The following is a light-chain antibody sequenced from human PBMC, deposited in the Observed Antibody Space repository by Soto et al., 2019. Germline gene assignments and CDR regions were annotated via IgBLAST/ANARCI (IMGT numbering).Light chain of an antibody. V-gene: IGLV2-23*01. CDR1: NSDVGSYKF. CDR2: EAT. CDR3: CSFAGGGATWV. Sequence: QSALTQPASVSGSPGQSITISSTGTNSDVGSYKFVSWYQQHPGKVPKLIIYEATKRPSGLSNRFSGSKSGNTASLTISGLQAEDEADYYCCSFAGGGATWVFGGGTKVTVL. J-gene: IGLJ3*02.